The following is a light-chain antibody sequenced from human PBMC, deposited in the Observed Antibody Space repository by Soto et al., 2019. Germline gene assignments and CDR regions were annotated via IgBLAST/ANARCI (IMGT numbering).Light chain of an antibody. Sequence: DIQMTQSPSTLSASVGDRVTITCRASQSISSWLAWYHQKPGKAPKLLIYDASRLQSGVPSRFSGSGSGTEFTLISSSLQPDDFATYYCQQYKTYPYTFGQGTKVDIK. CDR3: QQYKTYPYT. V-gene: IGKV1-5*01. J-gene: IGKJ2*01. CDR2: DAS. CDR1: QSISSW.